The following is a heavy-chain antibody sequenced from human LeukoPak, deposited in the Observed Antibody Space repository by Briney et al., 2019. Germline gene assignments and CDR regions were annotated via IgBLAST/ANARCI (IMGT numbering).Heavy chain of an antibody. J-gene: IGHJ4*02. CDR1: GYSISSGYY. Sequence: SETLSLTCTVSGYSISSGYYWGWIRQPPGKGLEWIGSIYHSGSTYYNPSLKSRVTISVDTSKNQFSLKLSSVTAADTAVYYCAKDLEGIAVAGMLGPYWGQGTLVTVST. CDR2: IYHSGST. D-gene: IGHD6-19*01. CDR3: AKDLEGIAVAGMLGPY. V-gene: IGHV4-38-2*02.